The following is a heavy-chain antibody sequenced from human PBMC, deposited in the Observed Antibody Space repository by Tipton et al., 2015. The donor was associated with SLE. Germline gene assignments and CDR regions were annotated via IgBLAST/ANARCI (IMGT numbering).Heavy chain of an antibody. CDR2: IYYSGST. Sequence: TLSLTCTVSGDSIITSYWSWIRQPPGKGLEWIGYIYYSGSTYYNPSLKSRVTISVDTSKNQFSLKLSSVTAADTAVYYCAREGQLVPNWFDPWGQGTLVTVSS. CDR3: AREGQLVPNWFDP. J-gene: IGHJ5*02. CDR1: GDSIITSY. V-gene: IGHV4-59*12. D-gene: IGHD6-6*01.